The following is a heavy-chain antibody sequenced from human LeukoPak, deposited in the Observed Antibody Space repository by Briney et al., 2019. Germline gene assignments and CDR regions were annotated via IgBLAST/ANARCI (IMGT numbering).Heavy chain of an antibody. CDR2: IYYSGST. D-gene: IGHD5-18*01. J-gene: IGHJ6*02. Sequence: PSETLSLTCTVSGGSISSYYWSWIRQPPGKGLEWIGYIYYSGSTNYNPSLKSRVTISVDTSKNQFSLKLSSVTAAGTAVYYCARLGYSYGYKYGMDVWGQGTTVTVS. V-gene: IGHV4-59*08. CDR1: GGSISSYY. CDR3: ARLGYSYGYKYGMDV.